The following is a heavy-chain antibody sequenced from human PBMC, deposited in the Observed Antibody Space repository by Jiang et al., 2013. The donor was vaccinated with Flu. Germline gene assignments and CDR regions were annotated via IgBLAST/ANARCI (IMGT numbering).Heavy chain of an antibody. CDR1: GLTFTNAW. CDR2: IKSTTDGGTT. CDR3: THIRSGSRGEY. J-gene: IGHJ4*02. V-gene: IGHV3-15*07. Sequence: VQLLESGGGLVKPGGSLRLSCAASGLTFTNAWMSWVRQAPGKGLEWVGRIKSTTDGGTTDYAAPVEGRFTVSRDDSKNTVFLQMSSLKTEDTAVYYCTHIRSGSRGEYWGQGALVTVSS. D-gene: IGHD1-26*01.